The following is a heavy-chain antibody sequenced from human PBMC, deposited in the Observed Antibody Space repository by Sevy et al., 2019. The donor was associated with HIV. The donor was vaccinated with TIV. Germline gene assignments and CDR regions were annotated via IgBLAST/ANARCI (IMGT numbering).Heavy chain of an antibody. CDR2: ISGSTIDT. Sequence: GGSLRLSCAASGFTFGNYAMNWVRQAPGKGLEWVSTISGSTIDTSYANSVKGVFTISRDNSQNTLYLEMNSLSAEDTAVYYCAKDRTCSLSWYCLDHWGQGTLVTVSS. CDR3: AKDRTCSLSWYCLDH. V-gene: IGHV3-23*01. CDR1: GFTFGNYA. D-gene: IGHD6-13*01. J-gene: IGHJ4*02.